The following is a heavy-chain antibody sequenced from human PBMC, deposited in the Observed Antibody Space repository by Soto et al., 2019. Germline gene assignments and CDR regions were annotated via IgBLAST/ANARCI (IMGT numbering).Heavy chain of an antibody. CDR1: GGTFSSYA. Sequence: SVKVSCKASGGTFSSYAISWVRQAPGQGLEWMGGIIPIFGTANYAQKFQGRVTITADESTSTAHMELSSLRSEDTAVYYCARAHERSDYYDSSGYYYPFDYWGQGTLVTVSS. V-gene: IGHV1-69*13. CDR2: IIPIFGTA. CDR3: ARAHERSDYYDSSGYYYPFDY. J-gene: IGHJ4*02. D-gene: IGHD3-22*01.